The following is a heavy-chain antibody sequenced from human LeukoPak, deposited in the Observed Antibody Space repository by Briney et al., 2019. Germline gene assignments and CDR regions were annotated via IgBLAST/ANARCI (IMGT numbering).Heavy chain of an antibody. Sequence: SETLSLTCTVSGGSISSGSYYWSWIRQPAGKGLEWIGSIYYSGSTYYNPSLKSRVTISVDTSKNQFSLKLSSVTAADTAVYFCARWGSGTSPFDDWGQGTLVTVSS. D-gene: IGHD3-16*01. CDR1: GGSISSGSYY. J-gene: IGHJ4*02. CDR2: IYYSGST. CDR3: ARWGSGTSPFDD. V-gene: IGHV4-39*07.